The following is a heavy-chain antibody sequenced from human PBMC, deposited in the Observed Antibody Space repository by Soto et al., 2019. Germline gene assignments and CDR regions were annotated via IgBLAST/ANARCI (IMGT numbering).Heavy chain of an antibody. CDR1: GDSMSSGGYY. CDR3: ASRIAAAGNWFDP. D-gene: IGHD6-13*01. CDR2: IYYSGST. J-gene: IGHJ5*02. V-gene: IGHV4-31*03. Sequence: SETLSLTCTFSGDSMSSGGYYGSWIRQHPGKGLEWIGYIYYSGSTYYNPSLKSRVTISVDTSKNQFSLKLSSVTAADTAVYYCASRIAAAGNWFDPWGQGTLVTVSS.